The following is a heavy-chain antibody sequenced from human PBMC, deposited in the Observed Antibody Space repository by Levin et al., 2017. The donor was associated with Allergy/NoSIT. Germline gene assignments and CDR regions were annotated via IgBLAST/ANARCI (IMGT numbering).Heavy chain of an antibody. CDR3: ARGSEMATILDY. CDR2: IYYSGST. Sequence: SQTLSLPCTVSGGSISSYYWSWIRQPPGKGLEWIGYIYYSGSTNYNPSLKSRVTISVDTSKNQFSLKLSSVTAADTAVYYCARGSEMATILDYWGQGTLVTVSS. CDR1: GGSISSYY. V-gene: IGHV4-59*01. J-gene: IGHJ4*02. D-gene: IGHD5-24*01.